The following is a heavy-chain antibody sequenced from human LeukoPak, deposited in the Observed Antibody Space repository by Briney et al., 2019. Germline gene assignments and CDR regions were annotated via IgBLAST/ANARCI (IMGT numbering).Heavy chain of an antibody. D-gene: IGHD5-24*01. J-gene: IGHJ4*02. CDR2: IYHSGST. Sequence: SETLSLTCTVSGYSISSGYYWSWSRQPPGKGLEWIGSIYHSGSTYYNPSLKSRVTISVDTSKNQFSLKLSSVTAADTAVYYCARDGYNPIDYWGQGTLVTVSS. CDR1: GYSISSGYY. V-gene: IGHV4-38-2*02. CDR3: ARDGYNPIDY.